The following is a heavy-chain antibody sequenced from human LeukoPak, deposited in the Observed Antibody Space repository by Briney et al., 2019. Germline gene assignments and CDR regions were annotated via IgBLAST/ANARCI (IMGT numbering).Heavy chain of an antibody. CDR2: VAYDGKHQ. J-gene: IGHJ5*02. CDR3: AGGVRGVSSWFDP. V-gene: IGHV3-30*04. CDR1: EFFSMYA. D-gene: IGHD3-10*01. Sequence: PGRSLRFSCAASEFFSMYAMHWVRQAPGKGLEWVAAVAYDGKHQYYADSVKGRFTISKDNFKNALYMNNLKPEDTAVYYCAGGVRGVSSWFDPWGQGTLVTVSS.